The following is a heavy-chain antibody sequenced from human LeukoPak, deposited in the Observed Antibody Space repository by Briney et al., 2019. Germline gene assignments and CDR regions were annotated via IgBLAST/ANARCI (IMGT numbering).Heavy chain of an antibody. Sequence: SETLSLTCIVSGGSISSSIYYWAWVRQPPGKGLEWIGTVFYNGATQYSPSLRSRVTISIDTSTNQFSLKLSSVTAADTAVYYCARAKGASYRAAAGTGSWFDPWGQGTLVTVSS. CDR2: VFYNGAT. CDR3: ARAKGASYRAAAGTGSWFDP. D-gene: IGHD6-13*01. V-gene: IGHV4-39*07. J-gene: IGHJ5*02. CDR1: GGSISSSIYY.